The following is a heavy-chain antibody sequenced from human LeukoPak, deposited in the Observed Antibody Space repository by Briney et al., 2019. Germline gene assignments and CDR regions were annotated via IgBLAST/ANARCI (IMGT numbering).Heavy chain of an antibody. CDR3: ARDVEGTGWPYYGLDV. J-gene: IGHJ6*02. CDR2: IVGGGVTK. D-gene: IGHD6-19*01. CDR1: GFTFSRYG. V-gene: IGHV3-23*01. Sequence: GGSLRLSCEASGFTFSRYGLSWVRQAPGKGLEWVSIIVGGGVTKHYAGSVKGRFIVSRDDSRSTMYLQMNSLTADDTAVYYCARDVEGTGWPYYGLDVWGQGTTVTVSS.